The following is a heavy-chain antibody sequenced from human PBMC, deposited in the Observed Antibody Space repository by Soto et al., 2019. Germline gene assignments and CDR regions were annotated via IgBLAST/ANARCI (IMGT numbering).Heavy chain of an antibody. Sequence: GGSLRLSCAASGFTFSSYAMSWVRQAPGKGLEWVSAISGSGGSTYYADSVMGRFTISRDNSKNTLYLQMNSLRAEDTAVYYCAKSSGYYDFWSGYYLDDPKWGQGTLVTASS. D-gene: IGHD3-3*01. V-gene: IGHV3-23*01. CDR1: GFTFSSYA. CDR3: AKSSGYYDFWSGYYLDDPK. J-gene: IGHJ4*02. CDR2: ISGSGGST.